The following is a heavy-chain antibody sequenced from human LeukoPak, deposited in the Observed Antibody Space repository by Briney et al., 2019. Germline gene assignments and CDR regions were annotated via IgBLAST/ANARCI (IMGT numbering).Heavy chain of an antibody. CDR3: AKRVSGRYRSRWYFDD. D-gene: IGHD6-19*01. V-gene: IGHV3-23*01. J-gene: IGHJ4*02. CDR2: INSYGTNT. Sequence: GGSLRLSCAASGLTFSAYAMTWVRQAPGKGLEWVAAINSYGTNTYDAALVKGLFTISRDNSNNTLFLQMNRLRAEDTAVYYCAKRVSGRYRSRWYFDDWGRGTLVTVSS. CDR1: GLTFSAYA.